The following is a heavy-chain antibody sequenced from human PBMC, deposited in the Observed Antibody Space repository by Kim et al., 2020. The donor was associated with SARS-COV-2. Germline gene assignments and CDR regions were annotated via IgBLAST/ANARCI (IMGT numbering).Heavy chain of an antibody. V-gene: IGHV3-30*18. CDR3: AKDFLHRVGSGEENWFDP. D-gene: IGHD3-10*01. CDR2: ISYDGSNK. CDR1: GFTFSSYG. Sequence: GGSLRLSCAASGFTFSSYGMHWVRQAPGKGLEWVAVISYDGSNKYYADSVKGRFTISRDNSKNTLYLQMNSLRAEDTAVYYCAKDFLHRVGSGEENWFDPWGQGTLGTVSS. J-gene: IGHJ5*02.